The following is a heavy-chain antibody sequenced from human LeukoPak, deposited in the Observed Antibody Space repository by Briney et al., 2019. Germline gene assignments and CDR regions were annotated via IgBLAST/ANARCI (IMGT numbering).Heavy chain of an antibody. D-gene: IGHD4-11*01. V-gene: IGHV3-7*01. Sequence: GGSLRLSCAASGFTFSSYWMSWVRQAPGKGLEWVANIKQDGSEKYYVDSVKGRLTISRDNAKNSLYLQMNSLRAEDTAVYYCARASNYGLDYYYMDVWGKGTTVTVSS. J-gene: IGHJ6*03. CDR2: IKQDGSEK. CDR3: ARASNYGLDYYYMDV. CDR1: GFTFSSYW.